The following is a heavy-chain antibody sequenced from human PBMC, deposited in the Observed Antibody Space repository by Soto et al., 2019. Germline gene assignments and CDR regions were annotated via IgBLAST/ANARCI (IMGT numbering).Heavy chain of an antibody. CDR2: ISYDGGNK. D-gene: IGHD3-22*01. CDR1: EVTCRSFG. J-gene: IGHJ4*02. CDR3: ARDGRIYDSTWFFDY. V-gene: IGHV3-33*01. Sequence: PVGSLRLSCVASEVTCRSFGMHLVRKAPGKGLEWVSAISYDGGNKYYADSVKCRFTISRDISKNTLYLQMNSLRAEDSAVYYCARDGRIYDSTWFFDYWGQGTLVTVSS.